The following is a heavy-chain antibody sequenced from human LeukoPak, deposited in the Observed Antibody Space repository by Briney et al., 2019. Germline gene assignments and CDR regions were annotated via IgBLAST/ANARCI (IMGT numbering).Heavy chain of an antibody. CDR3: ARAAYSSMDV. Sequence: GGSLRLSCAASGFTFISCWMHWVRQAPGKGLVWVSRINSDGSSTSYADSAKGRFTISRDNAKNTLYLQMNTLRAEDTAVYYCARAAYSSMDVWGQGTTVTVSS. J-gene: IGHJ6*02. CDR2: INSDGSST. V-gene: IGHV3-74*01. D-gene: IGHD6-13*01. CDR1: GFTFISCW.